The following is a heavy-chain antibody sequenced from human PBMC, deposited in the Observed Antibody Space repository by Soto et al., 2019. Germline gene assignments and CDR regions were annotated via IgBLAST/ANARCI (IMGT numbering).Heavy chain of an antibody. J-gene: IGHJ4*02. D-gene: IGHD6-19*01. CDR1: GASIRNYY. V-gene: IGHV4-4*07. CDR3: AIGSGWQDMDY. Sequence: PSETLSLTCTVSGASIRNYYWSWIRQPAGKGLEWIGRSYASGTDYNPSLKSRVTTSADTSKNQFSLMLTSVTAADTAVYYCAIGSGWQDMDYWGQGTKVTVSS. CDR2: SYASGT.